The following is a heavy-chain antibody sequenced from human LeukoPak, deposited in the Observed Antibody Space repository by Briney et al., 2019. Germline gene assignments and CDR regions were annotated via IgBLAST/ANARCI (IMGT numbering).Heavy chain of an antibody. CDR3: AREVLDSYSSGWQFDY. CDR2: ISSSSSSI. Sequence: GGSLRLSCAASGFTFSSYSMNWVRQAPGKGLEWVSYISSSSSSIYYADSVKGRFTISRENAENSLYLQMNSLRAGDTAVYYCAREVLDSYSSGWQFDYWGQGTLVTVSS. V-gene: IGHV3-48*01. J-gene: IGHJ4*02. CDR1: GFTFSSYS. D-gene: IGHD6-19*01.